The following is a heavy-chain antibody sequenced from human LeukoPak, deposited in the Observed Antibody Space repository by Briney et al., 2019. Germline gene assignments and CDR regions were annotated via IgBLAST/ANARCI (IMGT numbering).Heavy chain of an antibody. CDR1: GFTVSSNY. CDR3: ARGSDVTWFDP. CDR2: LYSGGGT. J-gene: IGHJ5*02. D-gene: IGHD4-11*01. V-gene: IGHV3-53*01. Sequence: PGGSLRLSCAASGFTVSSNYMSWVRQAPGKGLEWVSVLYSGGGTYYADSVKGRFTISRDNSKNTRYLQMNNLRAEDAAVYYCARGSDVTWFDPWGQGTLVTVSS.